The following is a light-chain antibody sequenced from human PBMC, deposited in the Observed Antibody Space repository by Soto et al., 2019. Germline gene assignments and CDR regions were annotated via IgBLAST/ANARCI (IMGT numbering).Light chain of an antibody. Sequence: DIQMTQSPSSLSASVGDRVTITCQASQDISIYLNWYQQKLGKAPKLLIYDTSTLGAGVPARFSGSGSGTVFTLTINSLQPEDLATYYCQQYDSLTWTFGQGTKVDIK. CDR1: QDISIY. V-gene: IGKV1-33*01. CDR3: QQYDSLTWT. CDR2: DTS. J-gene: IGKJ1*01.